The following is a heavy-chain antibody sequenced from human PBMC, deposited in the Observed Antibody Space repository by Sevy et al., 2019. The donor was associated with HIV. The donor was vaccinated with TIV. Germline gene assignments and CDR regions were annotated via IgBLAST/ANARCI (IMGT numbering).Heavy chain of an antibody. CDR3: ARGVITMIVVAYFDY. CDR2: INHSGST. Sequence: SETLSLTCAVYGGSFSGYYWSWIRQPPGKGLEWIGEINHSGSTNYIPSLKSRVTISVDTSKNQFSLKLSSVTAADTAVYYCARGVITMIVVAYFDYWGQGTLVTVSS. D-gene: IGHD3-22*01. J-gene: IGHJ4*02. V-gene: IGHV4-34*01. CDR1: GGSFSGYY.